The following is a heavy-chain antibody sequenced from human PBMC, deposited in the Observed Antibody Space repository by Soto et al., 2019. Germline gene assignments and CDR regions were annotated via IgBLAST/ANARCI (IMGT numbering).Heavy chain of an antibody. CDR3: ARSQGSSTSLELYYDYYYGMDV. D-gene: IGHD2-2*01. Sequence: QVQLVQSGAEVKKPGSSVTVSCTASGGTFGSYAISWVLQAPVQGLEVMGGIIPIPGTANYAKKFQGRVTRFAAETTSTAYTELRRLRSEDTAVDYCARSQGSSTSLELYYDYYYGMDVWGQGTTVTVSS. J-gene: IGHJ6*02. CDR1: GGTFGSYA. V-gene: IGHV1-69*01. CDR2: IIPIPGTA.